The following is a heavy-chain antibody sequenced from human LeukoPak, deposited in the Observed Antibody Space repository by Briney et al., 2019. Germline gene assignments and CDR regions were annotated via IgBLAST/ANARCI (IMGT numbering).Heavy chain of an antibody. D-gene: IGHD4-23*01. Sequence: GGSLRLSCAASGFTFSSYSMNWVRQAPGKGLEWVSSISSSSSYIYYADSVKGRFTISRDNAKNSLYLQMNSLRAEDTAVYYCARGFGGGNPSWFDPWGQGNLVTVSS. J-gene: IGHJ5*02. CDR3: ARGFGGGNPSWFDP. CDR1: GFTFSSYS. V-gene: IGHV3-21*01. CDR2: ISSSSSYI.